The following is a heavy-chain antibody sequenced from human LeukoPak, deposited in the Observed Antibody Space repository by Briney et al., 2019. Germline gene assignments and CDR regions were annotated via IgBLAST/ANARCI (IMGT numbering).Heavy chain of an antibody. V-gene: IGHV4-30-2*01. CDR1: GGSISSGGYS. Sequence: PSQTLSLTCAVSGGSISSGGYSWSWIRQPPGKGLEWIGYIYHSGSTYYNPSLKSRVTISVDRSKNQFSPKLSSVTAADTAVYYCARGVPYNWFDPWGQGTLVTVSS. CDR2: IYHSGST. J-gene: IGHJ5*02. CDR3: ARGVPYNWFDP.